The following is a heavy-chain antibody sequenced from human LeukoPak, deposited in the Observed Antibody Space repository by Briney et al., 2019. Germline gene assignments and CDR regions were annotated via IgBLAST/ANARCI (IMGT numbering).Heavy chain of an antibody. Sequence: SETLSLTCTVSGGSISSSSYYWGWIRQPPGKGLEWIGSIYYSGSTYYNPSLKSRVTISVDKSKNQFSLKLTSVTAADTAVYYCARDLGSSTPSGVWGRGTTVTVSS. CDR1: GGSISSSSYY. D-gene: IGHD1-26*01. J-gene: IGHJ6*04. CDR3: ARDLGSSTPSGV. V-gene: IGHV4-39*07. CDR2: IYYSGST.